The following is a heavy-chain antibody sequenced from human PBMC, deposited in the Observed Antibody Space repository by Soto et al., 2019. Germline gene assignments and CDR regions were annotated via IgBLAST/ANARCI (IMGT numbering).Heavy chain of an antibody. CDR3: ASSVDGTYHLDY. CDR2: IYYSGST. CDR1: GGSVSSGSYY. V-gene: IGHV4-61*01. Sequence: WETVWLTCTVSGGSVSSGSYYWSLIRQPPGKGLEWIGYIYYSGSTNYNPSLKSRVTISVDTSKNQFSLKLSSVTAADTAVYYCASSVDGTYHLDYWGQGTMVTVSS. J-gene: IGHJ4*02. D-gene: IGHD6-19*01.